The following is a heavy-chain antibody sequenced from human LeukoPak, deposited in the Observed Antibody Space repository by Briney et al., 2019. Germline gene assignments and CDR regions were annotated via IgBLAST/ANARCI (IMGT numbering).Heavy chain of an antibody. J-gene: IGHJ4*02. CDR2: ISGSGGST. V-gene: IGHV3-23*01. D-gene: IGHD2-2*02. Sequence: GGSLRLSCAASGFTLSSYAMSWVRQAPGKGLEWVSAISGSGGSTYYADSVKGRLTISRDNSKNTLYLQMNSLRAEDTAVYYCAKDSRCSSTSCYTRFDYWGQGTLVTVSS. CDR3: AKDSRCSSTSCYTRFDY. CDR1: GFTLSSYA.